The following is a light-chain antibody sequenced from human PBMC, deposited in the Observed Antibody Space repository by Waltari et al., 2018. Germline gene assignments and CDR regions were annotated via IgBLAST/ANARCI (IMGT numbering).Light chain of an antibody. CDR1: ISYVGGSNY. J-gene: IGLJ3*02. CDR3: CSYAGSYPHWV. CDR2: DVT. V-gene: IGLV2-11*01. Sequence: QSALTQPRSVSGSPGQSVTISCTGTISYVGGSNYVSCYQQYPGKAPKPLIYDVTRLPSGVPDRFSGSKSGNTAYLTISGLQAEDEADYYCCSYAGSYPHWVFGGGTKLTVL.